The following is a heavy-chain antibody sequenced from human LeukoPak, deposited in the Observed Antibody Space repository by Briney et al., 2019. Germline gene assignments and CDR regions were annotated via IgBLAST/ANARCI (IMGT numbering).Heavy chain of an antibody. CDR2: ISSSGSTI. CDR3: ARTMVRERYFDY. J-gene: IGHJ4*02. Sequence: GGSLRLSCAASGFTFSSYEMNWVRQAPGKGLEWVSYISSSGSTIYYADSVKGRFTIPRDNAKNSLYLQMNSPRAEDTAVYYCARTMVRERYFDYWGQGTLVTVSS. D-gene: IGHD3-10*01. CDR1: GFTFSSYE. V-gene: IGHV3-48*03.